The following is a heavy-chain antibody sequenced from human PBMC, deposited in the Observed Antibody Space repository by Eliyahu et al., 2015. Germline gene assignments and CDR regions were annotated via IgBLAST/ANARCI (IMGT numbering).Heavy chain of an antibody. Sequence: QVQLVQSGAEVKKPGASVKVSCKASGYTFTSYGISWVRQAPGQGLEWMGWISAYNGNTNYAQKLQGRVPQTPKTSPSTAHLELRSLRSDDTAVYYCARAPEVGATNPDFDYWGQGTLVTVSS. V-gene: IGHV1-18*01. CDR3: ARAPEVGATNPDFDY. D-gene: IGHD1-26*01. J-gene: IGHJ4*02. CDR1: GYTFTSYG. CDR2: ISAYNGNT.